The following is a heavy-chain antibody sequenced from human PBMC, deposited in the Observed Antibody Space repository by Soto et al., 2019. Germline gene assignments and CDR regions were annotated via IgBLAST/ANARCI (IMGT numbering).Heavy chain of an antibody. CDR3: VRGASLNFDY. CDR2: VNWNGGST. J-gene: IGHJ4*02. D-gene: IGHD1-26*01. CDR1: GFTLDDYG. V-gene: IGHV3-20*04. Sequence: RPGGSLRLSCAASGFTLDDYGMSWARQAPGKGLEWVSGVNWNGGSTGYADSVKGRFTISRDNAKNSLYLQMNSLRAEDTAFYYCVRGASLNFDYWGQGTLVTVSS.